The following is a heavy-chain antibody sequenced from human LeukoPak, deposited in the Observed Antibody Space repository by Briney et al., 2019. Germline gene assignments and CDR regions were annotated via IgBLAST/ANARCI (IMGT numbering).Heavy chain of an antibody. Sequence: PGGSLRLSCAASGFTFSDYYMSWIRQAPGKGLEWVSYISSSNSCTNYADSVKGRFYADSVKGRFTISRDNAKNSLYLQMNSLRAEDTAVYYCASLTYYFDSSGYYPRYFQHWGQGTLVTVSS. V-gene: IGHV3-11*03. CDR2: ISSSNSCT. CDR1: GFTFSDYY. D-gene: IGHD3-22*01. CDR3: ASLTYYFDSSGYYPRYFQH. J-gene: IGHJ1*01.